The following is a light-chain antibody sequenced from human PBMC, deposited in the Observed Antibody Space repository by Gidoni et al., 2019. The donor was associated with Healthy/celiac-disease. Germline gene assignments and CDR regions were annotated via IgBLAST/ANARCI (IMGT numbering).Light chain of an antibody. Sequence: DIVITQSPDSLAVSLGELATINCKSSQSVLYSSNNKNYLAWYQKKPGQPPKLLNDWASTREGGVPNRCGGSGCRTDTTLTISRQQAEDVADYYCQQYYRTPYTFGQGTKLEIK. CDR2: WAS. CDR3: QQYYRTPYT. J-gene: IGKJ2*01. CDR1: QSVLYSSNNKNY. V-gene: IGKV4-1*01.